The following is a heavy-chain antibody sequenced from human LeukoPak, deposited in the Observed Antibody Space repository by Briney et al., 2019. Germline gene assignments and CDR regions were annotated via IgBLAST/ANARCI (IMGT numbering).Heavy chain of an antibody. D-gene: IGHD3-10*01. CDR3: AKDLWFGELFPYDFDY. CDR1: VYTFDDYA. Sequence: GGSLRLSCAASVYTFDDYAMHWVRRAPGKGLEWVSLISGDGGSTYYADSVKGRFTISRDNSKNSLYLQMNSLRTEDTALYYCAKDLWFGELFPYDFDYWGQGTLVTVSS. V-gene: IGHV3-43*02. CDR2: ISGDGGST. J-gene: IGHJ4*02.